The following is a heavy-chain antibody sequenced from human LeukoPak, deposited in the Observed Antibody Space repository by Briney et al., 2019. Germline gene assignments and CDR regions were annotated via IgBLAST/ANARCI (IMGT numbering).Heavy chain of an antibody. CDR3: ARSPGYCSSTSCRSYYFDY. CDR1: GYTFTSYD. D-gene: IGHD2-2*01. Sequence: ASVKVSCKASGYTFTSYDINWVRQATGQGLEWMGWMNPNSGNTGYAQKFQGRVTMTTDTSTSTAYMELRSLRSDDTAVYYCARSPGYCSSTSCRSYYFDYWGQGTLVTVSS. CDR2: MNPNSGNT. V-gene: IGHV1-8*01. J-gene: IGHJ4*02.